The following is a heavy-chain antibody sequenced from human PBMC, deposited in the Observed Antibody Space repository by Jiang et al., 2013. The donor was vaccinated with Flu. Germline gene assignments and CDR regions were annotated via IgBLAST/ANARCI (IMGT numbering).Heavy chain of an antibody. CDR2: VYYDGTT. V-gene: IGHV4-39*01. CDR3: ARRRDGYKYYYGMDV. Sequence: LKPSETLSLTCTVSGDTISETIYYWGWIRQPSGKGLEWIGTVYYDGTTYYNPSLKSRVTISVDTSKNQFSLKLSSVTAADTAVYYCARRRDGYKYYYGMDVWGQGTTVTVSS. D-gene: IGHD5-24*01. J-gene: IGHJ6*02. CDR1: GDTISETIYY.